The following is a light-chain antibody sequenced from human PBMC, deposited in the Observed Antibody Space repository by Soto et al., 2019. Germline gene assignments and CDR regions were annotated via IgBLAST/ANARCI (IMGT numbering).Light chain of an antibody. J-gene: IGLJ2*01. CDR3: SSYGGNNNYVI. V-gene: IGLV2-8*01. Sequence: QSALTHPPSASGSPGQSVTISCSGTSSDIGAYNYVSWYQQHPGKAPKLLISEVTKRPSGVPDRFSGSKSGNTASLTVSGLQGDDEADYYCSSYGGNNNYVIFGGVTKLTVL. CDR1: SSDIGAYNY. CDR2: EVT.